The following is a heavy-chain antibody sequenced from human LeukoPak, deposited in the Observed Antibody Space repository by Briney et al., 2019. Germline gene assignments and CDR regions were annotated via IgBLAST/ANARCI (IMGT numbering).Heavy chain of an antibody. CDR1: GFTFSSYA. J-gene: IGHJ4*02. CDR3: AKDTIAERDY. Sequence: GRSMRLSCAASGFTFSSYAMSWVRQAPGKGLEWVSAISSSGGSTYYADSVKGRFTISRDNSKNTLYLQMNSLRAEETAVYYCAKDTIAERDYWGQGTLVTVSS. CDR2: ISSSGGST. D-gene: IGHD6-13*01. V-gene: IGHV3-23*01.